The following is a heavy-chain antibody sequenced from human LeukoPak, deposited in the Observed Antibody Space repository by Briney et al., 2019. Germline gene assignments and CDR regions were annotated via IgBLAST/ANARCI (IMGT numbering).Heavy chain of an antibody. J-gene: IGHJ4*02. D-gene: IGHD7-27*01. V-gene: IGHV3-7*01. CDR2: ISPDGSVK. CDR1: GFSFTSSW. Sequence: GGSLRLSCAASGFSFTSSWMTWVRQAPGKGLEWVANISPDGSVKNHVASVKGRLTISRDNAKTTLYLQMNSLSAEDTAVYYCARDLNWGDFDYWGQGTLSPSPQ. CDR3: ARDLNWGDFDY.